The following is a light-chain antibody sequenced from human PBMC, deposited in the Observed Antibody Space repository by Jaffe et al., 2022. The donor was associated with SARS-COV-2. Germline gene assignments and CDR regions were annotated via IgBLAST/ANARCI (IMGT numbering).Light chain of an antibody. CDR1: QNINTW. J-gene: IGKJ2*01. CDR3: QQYTSYPYT. CDR2: KAS. V-gene: IGKV1-5*03. Sequence: DIQMTQSPSTLSASVGDRVTITCRASQNINTWLAWYQQKPGKAPNLLIYKASSLESGVPSRFSGSGSGTEFTLTISSLQPDDFATYYCQQYTSYPYTFGQGTKLEIK.